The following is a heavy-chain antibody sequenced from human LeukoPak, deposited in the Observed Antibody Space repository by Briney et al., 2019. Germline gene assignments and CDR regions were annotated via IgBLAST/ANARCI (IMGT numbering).Heavy chain of an antibody. CDR2: INSDGRST. J-gene: IGHJ4*02. CDR1: GFTFSSYW. D-gene: IGHD2-2*01. CDR3: AKYLPNQLLKD. Sequence: PGGSLRLSCAASGFTFSSYWMHWVRQAPGKGLVWVSRINSDGRSTSYADSVKGRFTISRDNAKNTLYLQMNSLRAEDTAVYYCAKYLPNQLLKDWGQGTLVTVSS. V-gene: IGHV3-74*01.